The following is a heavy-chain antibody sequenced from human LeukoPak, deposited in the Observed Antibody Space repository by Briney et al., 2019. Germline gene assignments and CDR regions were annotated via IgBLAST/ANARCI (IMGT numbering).Heavy chain of an antibody. CDR2: IYWDDDK. J-gene: IGHJ4*02. D-gene: IGHD6-13*01. Sequence: SGPTLVKPPQTLTLTCTFSGFSLSTSAVGVGWIRQPPGKALEWLALIYWDDDKRYSPSLKSRLTISKDTSKNQVVLTMTNMDPVDTATYYCAHRIAAAGYYDYWGQGTLVTVSS. CDR1: GFSLSTSAVG. V-gene: IGHV2-5*02. CDR3: AHRIAAAGYYDY.